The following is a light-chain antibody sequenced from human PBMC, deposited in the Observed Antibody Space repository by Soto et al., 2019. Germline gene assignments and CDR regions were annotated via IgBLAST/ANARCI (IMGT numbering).Light chain of an antibody. J-gene: IGKJ2*01. CDR1: QSVNDY. CDR3: QQSFSTPYI. Sequence: DFQVTQSPSSLSASVGDRVTITCRASQSVNDYLNWYQQRPGKAPRLLIYAASTLHSGVPSRFSGSGFGTDFSLTITSPQPEDFATYYCQQSFSTPYIFGQGTKL. CDR2: AAS. V-gene: IGKV1-39*01.